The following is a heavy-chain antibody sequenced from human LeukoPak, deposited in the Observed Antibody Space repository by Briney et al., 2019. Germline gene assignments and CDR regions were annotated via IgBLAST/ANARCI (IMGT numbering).Heavy chain of an antibody. CDR1: GFTFSNYN. CDR3: ARGKNLLELLPRIDY. V-gene: IGHV3-48*01. Sequence: GGSLRLSCAASGFTFSNYNMHWVRQAPGKGLEWVSYISSSSSSIHYADSVKGRFTISRDNAKNSLYLQMNSLRAEDTAVYYCARGKNLLELLPRIDYWGQGTLVTVSS. CDR2: ISSSSSSI. D-gene: IGHD3-10*01. J-gene: IGHJ4*02.